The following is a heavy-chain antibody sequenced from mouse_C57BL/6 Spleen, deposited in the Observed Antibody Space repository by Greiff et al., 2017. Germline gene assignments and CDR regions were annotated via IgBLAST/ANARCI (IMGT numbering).Heavy chain of an antibody. D-gene: IGHD5-1*01. CDR3: ARGGHRSTGYFDV. CDR1: GYTFTSYW. V-gene: IGHV1-64*01. J-gene: IGHJ1*03. CDR2: IHPNSGST. Sequence: QVQLQQPGAELVKPGASVKLSCKASGYTFTSYWMHWVKQRPGQGLEWIGMIHPNSGSTNYNEKFKSKATLTVDKSSSTAYMQLSSLTSEDSAVYYCARGGHRSTGYFDVWGTGTTVTVSS.